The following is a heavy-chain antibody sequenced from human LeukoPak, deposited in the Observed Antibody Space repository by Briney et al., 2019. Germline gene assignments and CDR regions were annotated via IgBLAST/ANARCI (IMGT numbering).Heavy chain of an antibody. CDR1: GFTFSDYY. D-gene: IGHD3-16*01. CDR3: AKGGDDYSVFDY. V-gene: IGHV3-11*01. J-gene: IGHJ4*02. Sequence: GGSLRLSCAASGFTFSDYYMSWIRQAPGKGLEWVSYISSSGNTIYYADSVKGRFTISRDNAKKSLYLQMNSLRAEDTAVYYCAKGGDDYSVFDYWGQGTLVTVSS. CDR2: ISSSGNTI.